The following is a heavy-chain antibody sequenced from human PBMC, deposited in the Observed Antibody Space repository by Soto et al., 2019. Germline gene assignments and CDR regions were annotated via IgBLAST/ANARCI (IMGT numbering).Heavy chain of an antibody. CDR1: GFTFSDYY. CDR2: ISSSGSTI. Sequence: QVQLVESGGGLVKPGGSLRLSCAASGFTFSDYYMSWIRQAPGKGLGWVSYISSSGSTINYADPVKGRFTISRDNAKNSLYLQMNSLRAEDTAVYYCAREPLTGTTYYYYYGMDVWGQGTTVTVSS. V-gene: IGHV3-11*01. CDR3: AREPLTGTTYYYYYGMDV. J-gene: IGHJ6*02. D-gene: IGHD1-20*01.